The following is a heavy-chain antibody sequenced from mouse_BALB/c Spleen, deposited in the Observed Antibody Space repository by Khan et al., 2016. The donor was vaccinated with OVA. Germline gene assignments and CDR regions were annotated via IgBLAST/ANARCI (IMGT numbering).Heavy chain of an antibody. CDR3: ARFGNHWYFDV. D-gene: IGHD2-1*01. CDR2: ILPGRGST. V-gene: IGHV1-9*01. J-gene: IGHJ1*01. Sequence: VELVESGAELMKPGASMKISCKATGYTFSTYWTEWVKQRPGHGLEWIGEILPGRGSTNYNEKFKGKATFTAETSSNTAHMHLSSLTSEDSAVYYCARFGNHWYFDVWGAGTTVTFSS. CDR1: GYTFSTYW.